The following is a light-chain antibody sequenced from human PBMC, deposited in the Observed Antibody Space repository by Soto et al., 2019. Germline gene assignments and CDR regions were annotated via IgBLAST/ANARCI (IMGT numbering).Light chain of an antibody. CDR1: QSVSSY. CDR3: QQRSNWPPLT. Sequence: EIVLTHSPATLSLSPGERATLSCXASQSVSSYLAWYQQKPGQAPRLLIYDASNRATGIPARFSGSGSGTDFTLTISSLEPEDFAVYYCQQRSNWPPLTFGGGTKVDNK. J-gene: IGKJ4*01. CDR2: DAS. V-gene: IGKV3-11*01.